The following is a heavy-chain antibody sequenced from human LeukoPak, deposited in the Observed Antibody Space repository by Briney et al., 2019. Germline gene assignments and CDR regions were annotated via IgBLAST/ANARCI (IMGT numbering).Heavy chain of an antibody. Sequence: GASVKVSCKASGYTFTGYYMHWVRQAPGQGLEWMGWINPNSGGTNYAQKFQGRVTMTRDTSISTAYMELSRLRSDDTAVYYCARRYDYVWGSYRTSYYFDHWGQGTLVTVSS. CDR3: ARRYDYVWGSYRTSYYFDH. J-gene: IGHJ4*02. CDR1: GYTFTGYY. D-gene: IGHD3-16*02. V-gene: IGHV1-2*02. CDR2: INPNSGGT.